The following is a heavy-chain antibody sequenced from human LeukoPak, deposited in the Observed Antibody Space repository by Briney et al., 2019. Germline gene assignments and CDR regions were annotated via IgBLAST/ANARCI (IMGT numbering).Heavy chain of an antibody. CDR2: ISGSSSFI. J-gene: IGHJ1*01. V-gene: IGHV3-21*01. Sequence: GGSLRLSCAASGFSFSSYSMNWVRQAPGKGLEWVSSISGSSSFIYYADSVKGRFTISRDNAKNSLYLQMNSLRGEDTAVYYCARGGSTSSSSHFHHWGQGTLVTVSS. D-gene: IGHD6-6*01. CDR3: ARGGSTSSSSHFHH. CDR1: GFSFSSYS.